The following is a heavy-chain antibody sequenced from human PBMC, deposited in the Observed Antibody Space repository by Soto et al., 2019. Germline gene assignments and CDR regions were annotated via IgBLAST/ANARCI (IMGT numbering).Heavy chain of an antibody. V-gene: IGHV2-26*01. CDR1: GFSLSNARMG. CDR2: IFSNDAK. D-gene: IGHD3-22*01. CDR3: ARIIMYYYDSSDYHDYFDY. J-gene: IGHJ4*02. Sequence: QVTLKESGPVLVKPTETLTLTCTVSGFSLSNARMGVSWIRQPPGKALEWLAHIFSNDAKSYTTSLKSRLTSSKDTSKSQVVLTMTNMDPVDTATYYSARIIMYYYDSSDYHDYFDYWGQGTLVTVSS.